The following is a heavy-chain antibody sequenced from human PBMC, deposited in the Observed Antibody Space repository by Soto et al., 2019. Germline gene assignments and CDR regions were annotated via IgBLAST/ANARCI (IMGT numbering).Heavy chain of an antibody. CDR1: GYTFTSYG. J-gene: IGHJ5*02. D-gene: IGHD3-10*01. CDR2: ISAYNGNT. CDR3: TTHYYGSGSYYPQKYNWFDP. V-gene: IGHV1-18*01. Sequence: QVQLVQSGAEVKKPGASVKVSCKASGYTFTSYGISWVRQAPGQGLEWMGWISAYNGNTNCAQKLQGRVTMTTATPTSTAYMEPSNRRSYDTVLSYCTTHYYGSGSYYPQKYNWFDPWGQGTLVTVSS.